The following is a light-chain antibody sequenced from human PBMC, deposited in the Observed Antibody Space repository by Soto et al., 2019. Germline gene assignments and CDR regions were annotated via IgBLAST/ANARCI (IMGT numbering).Light chain of an antibody. CDR2: GAS. J-gene: IGKJ1*01. V-gene: IGKV3-20*01. Sequence: EIVLTQSPGALSLSPGERATLSCRASQTVSINYLAWYQQKPGQAPRLLVYGASSRATGIPDRFSGSGSGPDFPLTISRLEPEDFAVCYCQQYGYSPWTFGRGTKVDIK. CDR3: QQYGYSPWT. CDR1: QTVSINY.